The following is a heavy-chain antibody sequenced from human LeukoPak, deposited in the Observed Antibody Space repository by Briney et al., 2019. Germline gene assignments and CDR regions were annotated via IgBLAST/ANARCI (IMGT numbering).Heavy chain of an antibody. CDR2: IVVGSGNT. CDR1: GFTFANYA. V-gene: IGHV1-58*02. Sequence: TSVKVSCKASGFTFANYAMQWVRQARGQRLEWIGWIVVGSGNTNYAQKFQERVTITRDMSTTTAYMELSSLRSEDTAVYYCAAISVVSHYCDSWGQGTLVTVSS. D-gene: IGHD4-23*01. J-gene: IGHJ4*02. CDR3: AAISVVSHYCDS.